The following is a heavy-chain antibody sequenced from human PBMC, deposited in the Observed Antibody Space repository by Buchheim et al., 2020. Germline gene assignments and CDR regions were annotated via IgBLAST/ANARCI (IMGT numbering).Heavy chain of an antibody. D-gene: IGHD3-9*01. V-gene: IGHV1-18*01. J-gene: IGHJ6*02. CDR2: ISAYNGNT. CDR1: GYTFTSYG. Sequence: QVQLVQSGAEVKKPGASVKVSCKASGYTFTSYGISWVRQAPGQGLEWMGGISAYNGNTNYAQKLQGRVTMTTDTSTNTAYMELRSLRSDDTAVYYCARNYDILTGYLPITDYGMDVWGQGTT. CDR3: ARNYDILTGYLPITDYGMDV.